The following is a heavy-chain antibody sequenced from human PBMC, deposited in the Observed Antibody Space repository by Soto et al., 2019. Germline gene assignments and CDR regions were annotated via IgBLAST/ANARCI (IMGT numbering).Heavy chain of an antibody. J-gene: IGHJ6*02. D-gene: IGHD1-1*01. V-gene: IGHV4-34*01. Sequence: PSETLSLTCAVYGGSFSGYYWSWIRQPPGKGLEWIGEINHSGSTNYNPSLKSRVTISVDTSKNQFSLKLSSVTAADTAVYYCARRTGFSVYYYYGMDVWGQGTTVTVSS. CDR1: GGSFSGYY. CDR3: ARRTGFSVYYYYGMDV. CDR2: INHSGST.